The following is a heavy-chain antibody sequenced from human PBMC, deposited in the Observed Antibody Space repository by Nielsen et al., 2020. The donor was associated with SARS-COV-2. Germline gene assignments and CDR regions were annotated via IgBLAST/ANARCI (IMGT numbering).Heavy chain of an antibody. CDR3: AKCSPGAVTTADFDF. D-gene: IGHD4-17*01. Sequence: GGSLRLSYAASGFTFSSYGMHWVRQAPGKGLEWVAVISYDGSNKYYADSVKGRFTISRDNAKNSLYLQMNSLRAEDTALYYCAKCSPGAVTTADFDFWGQGTLVTVSS. J-gene: IGHJ4*02. V-gene: IGHV3-30*18. CDR2: ISYDGSNK. CDR1: GFTFSSYG.